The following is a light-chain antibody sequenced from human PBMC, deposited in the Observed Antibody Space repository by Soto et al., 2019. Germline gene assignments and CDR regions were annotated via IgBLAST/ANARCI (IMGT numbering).Light chain of an antibody. CDR1: QSIDTW. J-gene: IGKJ1*01. CDR2: KVS. Sequence: DIQMTQFPSTLSASVGDRVTITCRASQSIDTWLAWYQQKPGKAPKLLIYKVSSLESGVPSRFSGSGSKTEFTLSISRLQHDDFATYYGQQYRSYWTFGQGTKVEIK. CDR3: QQYRSYWT. V-gene: IGKV1-5*03.